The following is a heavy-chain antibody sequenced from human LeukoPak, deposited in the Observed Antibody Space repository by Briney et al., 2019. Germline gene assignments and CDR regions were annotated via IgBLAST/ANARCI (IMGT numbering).Heavy chain of an antibody. CDR2: IYTSGST. Sequence: SETQSLTCTVSGGSISSYYWSWIRQPAGKGLEWIGRIYTSGSTNYNPSLKSRVTMSVDTSKNQFSLKLSSVTAADTAVYYCTRDLDYYDSSGYPIYYFDYWGQGTLITVSS. V-gene: IGHV4-4*07. CDR3: TRDLDYYDSSGYPIYYFDY. J-gene: IGHJ4*02. CDR1: GGSISSYY. D-gene: IGHD3-22*01.